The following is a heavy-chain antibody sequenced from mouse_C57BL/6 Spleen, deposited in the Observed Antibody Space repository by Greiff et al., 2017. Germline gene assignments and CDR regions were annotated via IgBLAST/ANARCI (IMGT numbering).Heavy chain of an antibody. J-gene: IGHJ3*01. Sequence: EVQLVESGGGLVKPGGSLTLSCAASGFTFSSYTMSWVRQTPEKRLEWVATISGGGGNNYYPDSVKGRFTISRDKAKNTLYLQMSSLRSEDTALYYCARGWVTPWFAYWGQGTLVTVSA. CDR3: ARGWVTPWFAY. D-gene: IGHD2-1*01. CDR2: ISGGGGNN. CDR1: GFTFSSYT. V-gene: IGHV5-9*01.